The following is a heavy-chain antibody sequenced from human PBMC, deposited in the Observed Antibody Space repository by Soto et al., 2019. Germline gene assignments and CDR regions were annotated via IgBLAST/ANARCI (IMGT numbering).Heavy chain of an antibody. CDR3: AKERMNHNSVRDPFDI. CDR1: GVTFTSYA. J-gene: IGHJ3*02. D-gene: IGHD2-15*01. CDR2: ISKSGDST. V-gene: IGHV3-23*01. Sequence: GDLRLTSADSGVTFTSYATTVVRQVPGEGLQWVSSISKSGDSTYYADSVKGRFTTSRDNSKNTLYLQMNGMRAEDTAVYYCAKERMNHNSVRDPFDIWGQGTMVTVSS.